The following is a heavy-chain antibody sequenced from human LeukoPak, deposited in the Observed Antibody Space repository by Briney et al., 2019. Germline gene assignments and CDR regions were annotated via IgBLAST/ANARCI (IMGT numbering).Heavy chain of an antibody. Sequence: GASVKVSCKAFGYTFSDYYMHWVRQAPGQGLEWMGRINPNSGGTNYAQKFQGRVTMITDTSITTAYMELSRLRSGDTAVYYCARDADSSGWYEDRYSYYMDVWGKGTTVTVSS. J-gene: IGHJ6*03. V-gene: IGHV1-2*06. CDR2: INPNSGGT. CDR1: GYTFSDYY. CDR3: ARDADSSGWYEDRYSYYMDV. D-gene: IGHD6-19*01.